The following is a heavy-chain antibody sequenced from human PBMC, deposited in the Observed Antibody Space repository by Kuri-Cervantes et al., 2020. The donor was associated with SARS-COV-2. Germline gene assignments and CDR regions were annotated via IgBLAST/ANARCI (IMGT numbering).Heavy chain of an antibody. CDR2: ISYDVTNI. J-gene: IGHJ6*02. CDR3: ARGVEVPKLYYYYDMDV. CDR1: VFTFGNSV. Sequence: GGSLRLSCAASVFTFGNSVIQWVRQAPGKGLEWVSGISYDVTNIFYADSVRDRFSISRDNSKNTLYLQMKSLRAEDTAVYYCARGVEVPKLYYYYDMDVRGQGTMVTVSS. D-gene: IGHD2-2*01. V-gene: IGHV3-30-3*01.